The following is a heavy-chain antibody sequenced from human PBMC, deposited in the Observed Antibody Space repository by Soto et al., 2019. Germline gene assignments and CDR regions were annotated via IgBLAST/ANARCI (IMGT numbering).Heavy chain of an antibody. D-gene: IGHD3-9*01. J-gene: IGHJ5*02. CDR3: ARVYDILTSAWLDP. Sequence: GGSLRLSCAASGFTLSDYYMTWIRQAPGKGLQWISYISTNSRYTKYADSVKGRFTISRDDAKNSLYLQMNSLRVEDTAVYYCARVYDILTSAWLDPWGQGTLVTVSS. CDR1: GFTLSDYY. CDR2: ISTNSRYT. V-gene: IGHV3-11*03.